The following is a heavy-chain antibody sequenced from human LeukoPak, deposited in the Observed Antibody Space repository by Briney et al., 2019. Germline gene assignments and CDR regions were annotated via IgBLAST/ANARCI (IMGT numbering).Heavy chain of an antibody. D-gene: IGHD6-19*01. CDR2: IKHDGSEK. Sequence: GGSLRLSCAASGFPFNIYWMTWVRQAPGKGLEWVASIKHDGSEKYFVDSVNGRFTISRDNAKNSLYLQMNSLRAEDTAVYYCGTGYSSGWSSYYFDYWGQGTLVTVSS. J-gene: IGHJ4*02. V-gene: IGHV3-7*01. CDR3: GTGYSSGWSSYYFDY. CDR1: GFPFNIYW.